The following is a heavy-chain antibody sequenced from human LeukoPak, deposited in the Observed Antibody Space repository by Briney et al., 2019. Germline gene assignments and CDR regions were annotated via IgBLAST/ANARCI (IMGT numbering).Heavy chain of an antibody. J-gene: IGHJ6*03. CDR3: ARDPYSGHYGNDYYYYMDV. CDR2: INHSGST. V-gene: IGHV4-38-2*02. CDR1: GYSISSGYY. Sequence: SETLSLTCTVSGYSISSGYYWGWIRQPPGKGLEWIGEINHSGSTNYNPSLKSRVTISVDTSKNQFSLKLSSVTAADTAVYYCARDPYSGHYGNDYYYYMDVWGKGTTVTISS. D-gene: IGHD5-12*01.